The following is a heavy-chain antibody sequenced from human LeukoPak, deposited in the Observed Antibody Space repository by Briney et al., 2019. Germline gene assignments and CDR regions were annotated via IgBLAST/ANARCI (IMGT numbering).Heavy chain of an antibody. CDR2: FNPSDSYP. CDR1: GYRFTSYW. J-gene: IGHJ6*02. V-gene: IGHV5-10-1*01. Sequence: ESLRTSFKGFGYRFTSYWISWVRPMPGKGLEWMGRFNPSDSYPNDSLSFQGHVTISADKSISTAYLQWSSLKASDTAVYYCARQVHCSSSSCSANYYYYGMDVWGQGTTVTVSS. CDR3: ARQVHCSSSSCSANYYYYGMDV. D-gene: IGHD2-15*01.